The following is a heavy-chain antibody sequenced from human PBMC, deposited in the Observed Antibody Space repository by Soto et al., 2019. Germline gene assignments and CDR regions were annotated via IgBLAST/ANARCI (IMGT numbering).Heavy chain of an antibody. CDR2: IYYSGRT. D-gene: IGHD2-2*01. Sequence: SETLSLTCTVSGGSISSDDNYWSWIRQPPGKGLEWIGYIYYSGRTNYNPSLESRVTISIDASKNQFSLKLSSVSAADTAVYYCARDRSKSPGYIDYWGQGTLVTVSS. J-gene: IGHJ4*02. V-gene: IGHV4-30-4*01. CDR3: ARDRSKSPGYIDY. CDR1: GGSISSDDNY.